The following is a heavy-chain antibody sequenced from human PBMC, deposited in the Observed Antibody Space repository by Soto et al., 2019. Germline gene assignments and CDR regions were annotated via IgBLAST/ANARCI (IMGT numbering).Heavy chain of an antibody. Sequence: EVQLVASGGGLVQPGGSLRLSCAASGFTFSNALMTWVLQAPGNVLAWVGRIKSKSDGATTDYAAPVRGRFIISRDDSKNTLYLQMNSLKTEDTAVYYCSTGLTIFGVVIDPWCQGTLVTVSS. CDR1: GFTFSNAL. D-gene: IGHD3-3*01. CDR3: STGLTIFGVVIDP. CDR2: IKSKSDGATT. V-gene: IGHV3-15*01. J-gene: IGHJ5*02.